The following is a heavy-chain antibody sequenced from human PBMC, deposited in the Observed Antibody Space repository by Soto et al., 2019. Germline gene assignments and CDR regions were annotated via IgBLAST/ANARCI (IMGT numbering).Heavy chain of an antibody. D-gene: IGHD1-1*01. Sequence: QAQLVQSGAEEKKPGASVRVSCKTSGYSFNSHSIHWVRQAPGQRLEWMGWINAAKDTTKYSQKFQDRVTTIWDTPATTAYLELNSLTSEDTAVYYCAIDGYNLLGGNAFDLWGQGTMVTVSS. CDR2: INAAKDTT. CDR3: AIDGYNLLGGNAFDL. V-gene: IGHV1-3*05. J-gene: IGHJ3*01. CDR1: GYSFNSHS.